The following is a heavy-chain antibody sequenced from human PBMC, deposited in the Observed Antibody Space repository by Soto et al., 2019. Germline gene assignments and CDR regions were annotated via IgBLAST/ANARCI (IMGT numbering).Heavy chain of an antibody. CDR1: GGSISSGDYY. D-gene: IGHD4-17*01. Sequence: QVQLQESGPGLVKPSQALSLTCTVSGGSISSGDYYWSWFRQPPGKGLGGIGHIYSSGSTNYNPSLKSRVTISVDTSKTQISLKRGSVTAADTAVYYCASLKSDYHWYYGMDVWGQGTTVTVSS. V-gene: IGHV4-30-4*01. CDR3: ASLKSDYHWYYGMDV. CDR2: IYSSGST. J-gene: IGHJ6*02.